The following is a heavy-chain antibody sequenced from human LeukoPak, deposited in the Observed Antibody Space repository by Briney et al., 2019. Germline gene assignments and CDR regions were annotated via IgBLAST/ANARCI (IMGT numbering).Heavy chain of an antibody. D-gene: IGHD4-17*01. CDR1: GGSISYYY. Sequence: SETLSLTCTVSGGSISYYYWSWIRQSPGKGLEWIGYIHYSGTTNYNPFLKSRVTISVDTSKNQFSLQLRSVTAADTAVYYCAREDPQTTVPEGMDVWGQGTTVTVSS. CDR3: AREDPQTTVPEGMDV. CDR2: IHYSGTT. J-gene: IGHJ6*01. V-gene: IGHV4-59*01.